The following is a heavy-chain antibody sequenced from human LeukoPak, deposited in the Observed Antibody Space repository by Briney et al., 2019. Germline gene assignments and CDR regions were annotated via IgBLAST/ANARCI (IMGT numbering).Heavy chain of an antibody. J-gene: IGHJ4*02. CDR2: ISYNGRT. D-gene: IGHD1-26*01. V-gene: IGHV4-61*01. CDR3: AGVSSGTYYFNF. Sequence: SETLSLTCTVSGGSVTSGTYYWSWIRQPPGKGLEWIGYISYNGRTNYSPSLKSRVTISVDTSKNQFSLKLTSVTAADTAAYYCAGVSSGTYYFNFWGQGTLVTVSS. CDR1: GGSVTSGTYY.